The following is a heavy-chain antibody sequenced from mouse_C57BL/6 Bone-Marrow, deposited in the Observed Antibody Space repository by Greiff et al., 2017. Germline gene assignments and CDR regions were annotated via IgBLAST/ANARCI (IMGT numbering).Heavy chain of an antibody. D-gene: IGHD2-5*01. V-gene: IGHV1-63*01. J-gene: IGHJ4*01. CDR2: IYPGGGYT. Sequence: VQLQQSGAELVRPGTSVKMSCKASGYTFTNYWIGWAKQRPGHGLEWIGDIYPGGGYTNYNEKFKGKATLTACTSSSTTYMQFSSLTSEDSAIYYCAKKGKYSTCLYAMDYWGQGTSVTVSS. CDR3: AKKGKYSTCLYAMDY. CDR1: GYTFTNYW.